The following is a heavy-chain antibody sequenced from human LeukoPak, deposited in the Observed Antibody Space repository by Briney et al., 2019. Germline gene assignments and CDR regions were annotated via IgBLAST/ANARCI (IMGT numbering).Heavy chain of an antibody. Sequence: PSETLSLTCAVYGGSFSGYYWSWIRQPPGKGLEWIGEINHSGSTNYNPSLKSRVTISVDTSKNQFSLKLSSVTAADTAVYYCARAGGYYDYVWGSYRHLDYWGQGTLVTVSS. CDR2: INHSGST. D-gene: IGHD3-16*02. J-gene: IGHJ4*02. V-gene: IGHV4-34*01. CDR1: GGSFSGYY. CDR3: ARAGGYYDYVWGSYRHLDY.